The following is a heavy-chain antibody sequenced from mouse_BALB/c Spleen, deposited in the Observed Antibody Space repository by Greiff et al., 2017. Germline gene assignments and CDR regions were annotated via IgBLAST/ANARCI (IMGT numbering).Heavy chain of an antibody. V-gene: IGHV3-6*02. D-gene: IGHD2-1*01. CDR2: ISYDGSN. J-gene: IGHJ3*01. CDR3: ARDYYGNYRFAY. CDR1: GYSITSGYY. Sequence: EVKLMESGPGLVKPSQSLSLTCSVTGYSITSGYYWNWIRQFPGNKLEWMGYISYDGSNNYNPSLKNRISITRDTSKNQFFLKLNSVTTEDTATYYCARDYYGNYRFAYWGQGTLVTVSA.